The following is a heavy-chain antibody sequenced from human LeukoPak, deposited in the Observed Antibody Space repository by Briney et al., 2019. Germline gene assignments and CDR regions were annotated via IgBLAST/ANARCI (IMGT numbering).Heavy chain of an antibody. D-gene: IGHD3-22*01. CDR1: GGTFSSYA. J-gene: IGHJ4*02. V-gene: IGHV1-69*06. Sequence: SVKVSCKASGGTFSSYAISWVRQAPGQGLEWMGGIIPIFGTANYAQKFQPRVTITADKSRDTAYMELSRLRSGDTAVYYCAKAGPVEYDNLGHFDYWGQGTLVTVSS. CDR3: AKAGPVEYDNLGHFDY. CDR2: IIPIFGTA.